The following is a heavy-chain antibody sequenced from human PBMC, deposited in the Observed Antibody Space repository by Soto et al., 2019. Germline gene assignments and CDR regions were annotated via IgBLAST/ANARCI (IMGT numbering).Heavy chain of an antibody. CDR2: IIPIFGTA. CDR3: ATEELSSTSYLLARPAPNDY. D-gene: IGHD2-2*01. Sequence: GASVKVSCKASGGTFSSYAISWVRQAPGQGLEWMGGIIPIFGTANYAQKFQGRVTITADESTSTAYMELSSLRSEDTAVYYCATEELSSTSYLLARPAPNDYWGQGTLVTVSS. J-gene: IGHJ4*02. CDR1: GGTFSSYA. V-gene: IGHV1-69*13.